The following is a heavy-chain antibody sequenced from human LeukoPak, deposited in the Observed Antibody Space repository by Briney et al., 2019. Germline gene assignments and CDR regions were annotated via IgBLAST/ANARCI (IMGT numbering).Heavy chain of an antibody. Sequence: ASVKVSCKASGYTFTSYGISWVRQAPGQGLEWMGWISAYNGNTNYAQKLQGRVTMTTDTSTSTAYMELRSLRSDDTAVYYCAREGGSGSYWGYYYYYYGMDVWGQGTTVTVSS. CDR3: AREGGSGSYWGYYYYYYGMDV. CDR1: GYTFTSYG. V-gene: IGHV1-18*01. CDR2: ISAYNGNT. D-gene: IGHD3-10*01. J-gene: IGHJ6*02.